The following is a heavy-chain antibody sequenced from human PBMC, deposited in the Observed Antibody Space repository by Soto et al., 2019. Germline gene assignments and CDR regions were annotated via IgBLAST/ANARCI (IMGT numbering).Heavy chain of an antibody. V-gene: IGHV3-13*04. CDR3: ARGGYSSGWFNGYYYYGMDV. D-gene: IGHD6-19*01. CDR1: GFTFSSYD. Sequence: PGGSLRLSCAASGFTFSSYDMHWVRQATGKGLEWVSAIGTAGDTYYPGSVKGRFTISRENAKNSLYLQMNSLRAGDTAVYYCARGGYSSGWFNGYYYYGMDVWGQGTTVTVSS. J-gene: IGHJ6*02. CDR2: IGTAGDT.